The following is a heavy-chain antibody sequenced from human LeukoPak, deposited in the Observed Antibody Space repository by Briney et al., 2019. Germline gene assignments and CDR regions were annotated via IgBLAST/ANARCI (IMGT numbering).Heavy chain of an antibody. J-gene: IGHJ3*02. V-gene: IGHV3-23*01. Sequence: GGSLRLSCAASGFTFSSYAMSWVRQAPGKGLEWVSAISGSGGSTYYADSVKGRFTISRDNSKNTLYLQMNSLRAEDTAVYYCAEGGSYAQDASDIWGQGTMVTVSS. CDR1: GFTFSSYA. CDR2: ISGSGGST. D-gene: IGHD1-26*01. CDR3: AEGGSYAQDASDI.